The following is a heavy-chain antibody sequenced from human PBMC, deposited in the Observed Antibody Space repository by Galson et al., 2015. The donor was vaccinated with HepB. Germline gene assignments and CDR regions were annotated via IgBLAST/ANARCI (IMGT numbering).Heavy chain of an antibody. J-gene: IGHJ6*02. D-gene: IGHD2-8*01. CDR1: GDSIRSDYW. CDR3: ARRAVSFYGLGV. CDR2: VHHSGST. V-gene: IGHV4-4*02. Sequence: TCAVSGDSIRSDYWWGWVRQPPGKGLEWIGEVHHSGSTNYHPSLESRVTISVDKSKNQFSLDLNSVTAADTAVYYCARRAVSFYGLGVWGQGTAVTVSS.